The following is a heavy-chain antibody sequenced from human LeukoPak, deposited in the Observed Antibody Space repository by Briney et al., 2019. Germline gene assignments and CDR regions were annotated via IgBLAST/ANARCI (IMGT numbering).Heavy chain of an antibody. Sequence: SETLSLTCTVSGGSISSYYWSWIRQPPGKGLEWIGYIYYSGSTNYNPSLKNRVTISVDTSKNQFSLKLSSVTAADTAVYYCARERYYGSGSLIDYWGQGTLVTVSS. CDR1: GGSISSYY. CDR2: IYYSGST. D-gene: IGHD3-10*01. CDR3: ARERYYGSGSLIDY. V-gene: IGHV4-59*01. J-gene: IGHJ4*02.